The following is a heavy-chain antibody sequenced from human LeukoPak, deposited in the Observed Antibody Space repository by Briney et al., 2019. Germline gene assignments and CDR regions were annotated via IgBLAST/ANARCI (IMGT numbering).Heavy chain of an antibody. D-gene: IGHD4-17*01. CDR1: GFTFSDLY. CDR3: ARIYGDRSYYFDY. V-gene: IGHV3-11*01. CDR2: MSSSGGTR. J-gene: IGHJ4*02. Sequence: GGSLRLSCAASGFTFSDLYMTWIRQAPGKGLEWVSYMSSSGGTRYYTDSVKGRFTISRDNAKNSLYLQMNSLRAEDTAVYYCARIYGDRSYYFDYWGQGTLVTVSS.